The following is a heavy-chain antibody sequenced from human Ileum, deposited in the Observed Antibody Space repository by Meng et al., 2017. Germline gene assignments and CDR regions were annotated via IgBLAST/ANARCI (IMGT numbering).Heavy chain of an antibody. CDR2: INHSGST. Sequence: GSLRLSCVVYGGSFSSYFWTWIRQPPGKGLEWTGEINHSGSTYYNPSLKSRVTISEETSKNQFSLKLTSVTAADTAVYYCAMRIPQYCPGGNCYSGLGYWGQGTLVTVSS. V-gene: IGHV4-34*01. J-gene: IGHJ4*02. CDR3: AMRIPQYCPGGNCYSGLGY. CDR1: GGSFSSYF. D-gene: IGHD2-15*01.